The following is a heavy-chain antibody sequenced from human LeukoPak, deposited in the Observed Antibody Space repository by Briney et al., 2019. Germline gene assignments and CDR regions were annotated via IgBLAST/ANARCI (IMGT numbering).Heavy chain of an antibody. CDR1: GGSINSGGYY. D-gene: IGHD6-19*01. J-gene: IGHJ6*03. Sequence: PSETLSLTCTVSGGSINSGGYYWSWIRQPPGKGLEWIGYIYQSGSTYYNPSLKSRVTISVDRSKSQFYLNLTSVTAADTAVYYCVRHLPCFGCYYYYMDVWGRGTTVTVSS. V-gene: IGHV4-30-2*01. CDR2: IYQSGST. CDR3: VRHLPCFGCYYYYMDV.